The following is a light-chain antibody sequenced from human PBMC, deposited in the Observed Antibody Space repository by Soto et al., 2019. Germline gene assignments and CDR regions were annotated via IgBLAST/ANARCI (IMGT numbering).Light chain of an antibody. CDR1: QSVSSN. J-gene: IGKJ1*01. CDR3: QQYNNWPRT. CDR2: CAS. Sequence: EIVMTQSPATLSLSPGERATLSCRASQSVSSNLAWYQQKPGQAPRLLIYCASTRATGIPARFSGSGSGTEFTLTISSLQSEDFAVYYCQQYNNWPRTFGQGTKVEIK. V-gene: IGKV3-15*01.